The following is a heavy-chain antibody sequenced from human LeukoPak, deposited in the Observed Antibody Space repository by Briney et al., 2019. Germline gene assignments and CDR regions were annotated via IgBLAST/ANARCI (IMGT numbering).Heavy chain of an antibody. CDR3: TTDSYSSGYLVDY. Sequence: PGGSLRLSCAASGFTFSNAWMSWVRQAPGKGLEWVGRIKSKTDGGTTDYAAPVKGRFTISRDDSKNTLYLQMNSLKTEDTAVYYCTTDSYSSGYLVDYWGQGTLVTVSS. J-gene: IGHJ4*02. CDR1: GFTFSNAW. CDR2: IKSKTDGGTT. D-gene: IGHD3-22*01. V-gene: IGHV3-15*01.